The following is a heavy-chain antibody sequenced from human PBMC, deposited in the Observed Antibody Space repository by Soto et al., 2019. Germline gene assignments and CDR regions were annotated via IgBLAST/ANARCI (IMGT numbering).Heavy chain of an antibody. J-gene: IGHJ6*02. CDR3: ARVGNSGYSYGPLGYGMDV. CDR2: IYYSGST. V-gene: IGHV4-59*01. D-gene: IGHD5-18*01. Sequence: PSETLSLTCTVSGGSIGSYYWSWIRQPPGKGLEWIGYIYYSGSTNYNPSLKSRVTISVDTSKNQFSLKLSSVTAADTAVYYCARVGNSGYSYGPLGYGMDVWGQGTTVTVSS. CDR1: GGSIGSYY.